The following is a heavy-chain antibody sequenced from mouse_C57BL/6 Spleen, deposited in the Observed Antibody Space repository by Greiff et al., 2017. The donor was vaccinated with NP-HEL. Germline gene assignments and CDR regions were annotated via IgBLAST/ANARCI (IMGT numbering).Heavy chain of an antibody. V-gene: IGHV1-52*01. D-gene: IGHD1-1*01. CDR3: ARAGYYGSSYVYWYFDV. CDR2: IDPSDSET. J-gene: IGHJ1*03. CDR1: GYTFTSYW. Sequence: QVQLQQSGAELVRPGSSVKLSCKASGYTFTSYWMHWVKQRPIQGLEWIGNIDPSDSETHYNQKFKDKATLTVDKSSSTAYMQLSSLTSEDSAVYYCARAGYYGSSYVYWYFDVWGTGTTVTVSS.